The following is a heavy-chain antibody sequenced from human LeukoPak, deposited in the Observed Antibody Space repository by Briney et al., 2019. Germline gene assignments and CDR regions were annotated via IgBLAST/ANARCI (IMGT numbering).Heavy chain of an antibody. CDR1: GGTFSSYA. CDR2: IIPILGIA. Sequence: ASVKVSCKASGGTFSSYAISWVRQAPGQGLEWMGRIIPILGIANYAQKFQGRVTITADKSTSTAYMGLSSLRSEDTAVYYCASSGCSSTSCYWYYYGMDVWGQGTTVTVSS. V-gene: IGHV1-69*04. J-gene: IGHJ6*02. CDR3: ASSGCSSTSCYWYYYGMDV. D-gene: IGHD2-2*01.